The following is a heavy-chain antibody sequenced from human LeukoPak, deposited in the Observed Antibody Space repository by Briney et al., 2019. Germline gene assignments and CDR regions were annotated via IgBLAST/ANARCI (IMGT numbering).Heavy chain of an antibody. CDR3: VREPIGFDY. CDR2: ISSSSRTR. D-gene: IGHD2-15*01. V-gene: IGHV3-48*04. CDR1: GFNFGTYN. Sequence: GGSLRLSCAASGFNFGTYNVNWVRQAPGKGLDWVSYISSSSRTRYYADSVKGRFTISRDNAKDSLYLQMNSLRAEDTAVYYCVREPIGFDYWGQGTLVTVSS. J-gene: IGHJ4*02.